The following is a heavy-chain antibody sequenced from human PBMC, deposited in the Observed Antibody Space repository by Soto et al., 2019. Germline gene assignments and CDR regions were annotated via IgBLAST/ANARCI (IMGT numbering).Heavy chain of an antibody. CDR3: ARDGTRYDSSAYYYLY. Sequence: QVQLVQSGAEVKKPGSSVKVSCKASGGTFSRSTITWVRQAPGQGLEWMGGITPLFGTPNYAQRFQGRVTITADESTSTAYMELSSLRSEDTAMYYCARDGTRYDSSAYYYLYWGQGTLVTVSS. V-gene: IGHV1-69*01. CDR2: ITPLFGTP. CDR1: GGTFSRST. J-gene: IGHJ4*02. D-gene: IGHD3-22*01.